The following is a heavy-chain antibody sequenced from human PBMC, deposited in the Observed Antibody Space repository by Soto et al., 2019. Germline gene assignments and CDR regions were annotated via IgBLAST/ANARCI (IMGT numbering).Heavy chain of an antibody. CDR3: ARGGGLTDCAGYCPPDY. CDR2: FLYTGTS. D-gene: IGHD2-21*02. Sequence: NPSETLSLTCAFSVASISSSGYSCNWIRQAPWRGLEWIGSFLYTGTSSYDPSLKSRVTISADKSKNQFSLQLTSVTAADTAVYHCARGGGLTDCAGYCPPDYLGQGTLVIVS. J-gene: IGHJ4*02. V-gene: IGHV4-30-2*01. CDR1: VASISSSGYS.